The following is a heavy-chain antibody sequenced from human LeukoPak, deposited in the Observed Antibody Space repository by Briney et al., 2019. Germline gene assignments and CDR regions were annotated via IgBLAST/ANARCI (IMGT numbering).Heavy chain of an antibody. J-gene: IGHJ3*01. D-gene: IGHD6-19*01. CDR2: ISSSGYTI. V-gene: IGHV3-48*03. CDR3: ARDLAVAGEAFDV. Sequence: GGSLRLSCAASGFTFSSYEMNWVRQAPGKGLEWVSYISSSGYTIHYADFVKGRFTISRDNAKNSLYLQMNSLRAEDTAVYYCARDLAVAGEAFDVWGQGTEVTVSS. CDR1: GFTFSSYE.